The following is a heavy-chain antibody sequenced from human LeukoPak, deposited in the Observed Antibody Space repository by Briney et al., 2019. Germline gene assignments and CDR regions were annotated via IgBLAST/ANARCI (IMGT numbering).Heavy chain of an antibody. V-gene: IGHV1-46*01. CDR3: ARGPHSSSWPDIPRDF. CDR2: INPSAGST. D-gene: IGHD6-13*01. CDR1: GFTFSSYA. J-gene: IGHJ4*02. Sequence: PGRSLRLSCAASGFTFSSYAMHWVRQAPGQGLEWMGIINPSAGSTSYAKKFHGRVTITRDTSTSTLYMDLSSLTSEDTAVYFCARGPHSSSWPDIPRDFWGQGTLVTVSS.